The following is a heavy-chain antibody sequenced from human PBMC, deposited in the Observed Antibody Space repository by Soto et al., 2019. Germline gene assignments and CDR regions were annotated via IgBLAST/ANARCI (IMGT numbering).Heavy chain of an antibody. V-gene: IGHV4-30-2*01. D-gene: IGHD2-21*02. CDR3: ARGGDYYFDS. Sequence: PSEILSLTCAVSGDSITSGGFSWSWIRQPPGKGLEWIGYIYHSGGTYYNPSLKSRVTISINRSKNQFSLKMSSVTATDTAVYYCARGGDYYFDSWGQGTLVTVSS. CDR1: GDSITSGGFS. J-gene: IGHJ4*02. CDR2: IYHSGGT.